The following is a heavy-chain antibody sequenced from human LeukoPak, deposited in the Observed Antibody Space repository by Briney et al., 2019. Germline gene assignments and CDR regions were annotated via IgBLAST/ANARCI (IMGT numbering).Heavy chain of an antibody. CDR1: GFTFSTYW. D-gene: IGHD6-19*01. CDR2: IKQDGCEK. J-gene: IGHJ4*02. Sequence: GGSLRISCAASGFTFSTYWMTWVRQSPGKGLEWVANIKQDGCEKYYVDSVRGRFTISRDNTKNSLYLQMNSLRAEDTALYYCVSSNSGWYYFDYWGQGTPVTVSS. CDR3: VSSNSGWYYFDY. V-gene: IGHV3-7*01.